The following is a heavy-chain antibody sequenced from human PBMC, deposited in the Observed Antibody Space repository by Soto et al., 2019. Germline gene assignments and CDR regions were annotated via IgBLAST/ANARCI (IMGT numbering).Heavy chain of an antibody. CDR1: GFTFSNAW. D-gene: IGHD6-13*01. CDR2: IKSKTDGGTT. J-gene: IGHJ6*02. Sequence: EVQLVESGGGLVKPGGSLRLSCAASGFTFSNAWMSWVRQAPGKGLEWVGRIKSKTDGGTTDYAAPVKGRFTISRDDSKNTLYLQMSSLKTEDTAVYYCTTDSISPSRSSWQGGYYYYGMDVWGQGTTVTVSS. V-gene: IGHV3-15*01. CDR3: TTDSISPSRSSWQGGYYYYGMDV.